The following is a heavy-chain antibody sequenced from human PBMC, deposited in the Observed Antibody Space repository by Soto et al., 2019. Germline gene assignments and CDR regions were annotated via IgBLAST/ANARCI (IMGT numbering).Heavy chain of an antibody. J-gene: IGHJ5*02. CDR2: IGGSGDAT. D-gene: IGHD2-15*01. CDR1: GFTFSNFA. V-gene: IGHV3-23*01. CDR3: ALAAAATPYNGFDP. Sequence: GSLRLSCAASGFTFSNFAMSWVRQAPGKGLEWVSAIGGSGDATHYADSVKGRFTISRDNSKNTLYLQMNSLRAEDTAVYYCALAAAATPYNGFDPWGQGP.